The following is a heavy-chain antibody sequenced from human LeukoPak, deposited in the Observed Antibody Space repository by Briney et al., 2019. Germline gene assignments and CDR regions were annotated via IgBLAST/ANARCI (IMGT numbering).Heavy chain of an antibody. J-gene: IGHJ4*02. CDR2: IYSGGST. Sequence: GGSLRLSCVASGFTFRSYGMSWVRQAPGKGLEWVSVIYSGGSTYYADSVKGRFTISRDNSKNTLYLQMNSLRAEDTAVYYCARAVRYYYDSSDSGFDYWGQGTLVTVSS. CDR3: ARAVRYYYDSSDSGFDY. CDR1: GFTFRSYG. V-gene: IGHV3-53*01. D-gene: IGHD3-22*01.